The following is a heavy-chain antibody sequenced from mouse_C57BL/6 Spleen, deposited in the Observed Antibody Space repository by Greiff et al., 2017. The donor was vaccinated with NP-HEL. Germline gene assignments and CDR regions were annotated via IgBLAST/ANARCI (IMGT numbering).Heavy chain of an antibody. CDR1: GYTFTTYP. D-gene: IGHD1-1*01. V-gene: IGHV1-47*01. CDR2: FHPYNDDT. CDR3: ARDHYYGSSPYWYFDV. J-gene: IGHJ1*03. Sequence: VQLKESGAELVKPGASVKMSCKASGYTFTTYPIEWMKQNHGKSLEWIGNFHPYNDDTKYNEKFKGKATLTVEKSSSTVYLELSRLTSDDSAVYYCARDHYYGSSPYWYFDVWGTGTTVTVSS.